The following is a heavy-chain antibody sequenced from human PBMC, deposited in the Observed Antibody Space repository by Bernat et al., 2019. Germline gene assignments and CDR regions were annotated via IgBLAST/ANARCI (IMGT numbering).Heavy chain of an antibody. CDR1: GFTFSSYG. Sequence: VQLVESGGGVVQPGRSLRLSCAASGFTFSSYGMHWVRQAPGKGLVWVSRINSDGSSTSYADSVKGRFTISRDNAKNTLYLQMNSLTAEDTAVYYCARELPGSNWFDPWGQGTLVTVSS. V-gene: IGHV3-74*01. CDR3: ARELPGSNWFDP. D-gene: IGHD3-10*01. CDR2: INSDGSST. J-gene: IGHJ5*02.